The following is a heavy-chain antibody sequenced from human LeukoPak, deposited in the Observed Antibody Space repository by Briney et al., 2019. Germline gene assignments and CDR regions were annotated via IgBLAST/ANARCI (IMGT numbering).Heavy chain of an antibody. V-gene: IGHV4-34*01. CDR3: ARASQYYYDSSGYPLFDY. J-gene: IGHJ4*02. CDR1: GGSLSDYY. D-gene: IGHD3-22*01. Sequence: SETLSLTCAVYGGSLSDYYWSWIRQPPGKGLEWIGEINHSGSTNYNPSLKSRVTISVDTSKNQFSLKLSSVTAADTAVYYCARASQYYYDSSGYPLFDYWGQGTLVTVSS. CDR2: INHSGST.